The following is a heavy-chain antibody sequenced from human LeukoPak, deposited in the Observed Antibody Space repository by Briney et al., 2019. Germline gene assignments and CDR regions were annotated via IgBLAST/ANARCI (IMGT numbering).Heavy chain of an antibody. CDR3: AKDVVVTAHRALDY. CDR1: GFTFSTYA. D-gene: IGHD2-21*02. V-gene: IGHV3-23*01. J-gene: IGHJ4*02. Sequence: GRSLRLSCAASGFTFSTYAMSWVRQAPGKGLEWVSAVSGGGGTTYYADSVKGRLTISRDNSKNTLYLQMNSLRAEDTAVYYCAKDVVVTAHRALDYWGQGTLVTVSS. CDR2: VSGGGGTT.